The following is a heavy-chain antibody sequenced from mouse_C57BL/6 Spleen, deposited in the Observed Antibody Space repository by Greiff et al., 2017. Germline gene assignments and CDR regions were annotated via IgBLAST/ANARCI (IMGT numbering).Heavy chain of an antibody. V-gene: IGHV8-12*01. D-gene: IGHD1-1*01. Sequence: QVTLQESGPGILQSSQTLSLTCSFSGFSLSTSGMGVSWLRQPSGKGLEWLAHLYWDDDKRYNQSLKSRPTISKDTSRNQVFVKITSGDTADTATYDCARRKAFGSSYWYFDVWGTGTTVTVSS. CDR2: LYWDDDK. CDR3: ARRKAFGSSYWYFDV. CDR1: GFSLSTSGMG. J-gene: IGHJ1*03.